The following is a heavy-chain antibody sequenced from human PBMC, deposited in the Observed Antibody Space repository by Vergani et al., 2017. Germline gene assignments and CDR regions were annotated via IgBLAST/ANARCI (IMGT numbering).Heavy chain of an antibody. V-gene: IGHV3-9*03. Sequence: DVQLVESGGGMVQPGRSLRLSCAASGFTFDDYAMHWVRQTPGKGLEWVSFISWTSGSIAYADSVMGRFTISRDSAKNSLYLIMNSLRAEDMALYYCAKWNRRIPAAQIYYWGQGTLVTVSS. CDR1: GFTFDDYA. D-gene: IGHD6-13*01. J-gene: IGHJ4*02. CDR2: ISWTSGSI. CDR3: AKWNRRIPAAQIYY.